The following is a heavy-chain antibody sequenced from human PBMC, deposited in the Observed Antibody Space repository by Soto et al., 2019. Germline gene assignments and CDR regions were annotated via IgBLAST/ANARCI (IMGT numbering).Heavy chain of an antibody. Sequence: SETLSLTCTVSGGSISSYYWRWIRQPAGKGLEWIGRIYTSGSTNYNPSLKSRVTMSVDTSKNQFSLKLSTVTAADTAVYYCARSSSWYSFSDYWGQGTLVTVSS. CDR3: ARSSSWYSFSDY. CDR2: IYTSGST. V-gene: IGHV4-4*07. CDR1: GGSISSYY. J-gene: IGHJ4*02. D-gene: IGHD6-13*01.